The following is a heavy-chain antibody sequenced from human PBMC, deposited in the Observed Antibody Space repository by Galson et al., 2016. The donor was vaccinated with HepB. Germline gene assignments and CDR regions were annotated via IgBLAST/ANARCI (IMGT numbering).Heavy chain of an antibody. CDR2: IKSKTDGGTT. Sequence: SLRLSCAASGFNFDDYAMHWVRQAPGKGLEWVGRIKSKTDGGTTDYAAPVKGRFTISRDDSKNMLYLQMNSLKTEDTAVYYCTTEGNTSGWYGFLDYWGQGTLVTVSS. V-gene: IGHV3-15*01. J-gene: IGHJ4*02. CDR3: TTEGNTSGWYGFLDY. D-gene: IGHD6-19*01. CDR1: GFNFDDYA.